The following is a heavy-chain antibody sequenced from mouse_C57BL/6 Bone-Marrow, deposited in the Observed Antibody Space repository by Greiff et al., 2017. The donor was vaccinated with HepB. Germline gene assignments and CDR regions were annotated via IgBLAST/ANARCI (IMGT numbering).Heavy chain of an antibody. V-gene: IGHV3-6*01. J-gene: IGHJ4*01. CDR2: ISYDGSN. D-gene: IGHD3-2*02. CDR1: GYSITSGYY. CDR3: ARADSSGYYAMDY. Sequence: DVKLVESGPGLVKPSQSLSLTCSVTGYSITSGYYWNWIRQFPGNKLEWMGYISYDGSNNYNPSLKNRISITRDTSKNQFFLKLNSVTTEDTATYYCARADSSGYYAMDYWGQGTSVTVSS.